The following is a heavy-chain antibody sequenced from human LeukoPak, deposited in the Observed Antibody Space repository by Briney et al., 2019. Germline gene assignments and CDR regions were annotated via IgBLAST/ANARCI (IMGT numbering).Heavy chain of an antibody. Sequence: SETLSLTCTVSGGSISSSSYYWGWIRQPPGKGLEWIGSIYYSGSTYYNPSLKSRVTISVDTSKNQFSLKLSSVTAADTAVYYCARQFHSQARWFDPWGQGTLVTVSS. D-gene: IGHD2-15*01. J-gene: IGHJ5*02. V-gene: IGHV4-39*01. CDR3: ARQFHSQARWFDP. CDR2: IYYSGST. CDR1: GGSISSSSYY.